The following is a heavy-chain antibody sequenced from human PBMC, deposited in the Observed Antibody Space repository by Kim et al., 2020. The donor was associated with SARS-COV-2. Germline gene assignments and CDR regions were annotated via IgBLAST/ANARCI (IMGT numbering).Heavy chain of an antibody. D-gene: IGHD3-9*01. CDR2: ISRSSNTI. V-gene: IGHV3-48*02. Sequence: GGSLRLSCAASGFSCSSYSMNWVRQAPGKGLEWVSYISRSSNTIHYADSVKGRFTISRDNAKNSLYLQMNSLRDEDTAVYYCARDILQRGDAFDIWGQGTMVTVSS. CDR1: GFSCSSYS. J-gene: IGHJ3*02. CDR3: ARDILQRGDAFDI.